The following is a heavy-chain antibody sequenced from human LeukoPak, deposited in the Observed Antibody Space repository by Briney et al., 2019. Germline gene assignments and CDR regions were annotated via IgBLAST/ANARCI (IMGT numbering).Heavy chain of an antibody. J-gene: IGHJ6*02. Sequence: GGSLRLSCAAAGFTVSSNHMSWVRQAPGKGLEWASVIYSGGTPYYSDSVKGRFTLSRDTSKNTLYLQMNSLRVEDTAVYYCARVISGSYTGMDVWGQGTTVTVAS. CDR2: IYSGGTP. CDR1: GFTVSSNH. D-gene: IGHD1-26*01. CDR3: ARVISGSYTGMDV. V-gene: IGHV3-53*01.